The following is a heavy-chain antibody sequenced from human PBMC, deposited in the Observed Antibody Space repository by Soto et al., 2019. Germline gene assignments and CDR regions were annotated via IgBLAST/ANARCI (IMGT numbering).Heavy chain of an antibody. V-gene: IGHV1-69*01. J-gene: IGHJ6*02. Sequence: QVQLVQSGAEVKKPGSSVKVSCEASGGTFSSYPINWVRQAPGQGLEWMGGIIPFFGTSNYAQKFHGRVTITADDSTSTAYIALRSLRSEDTAFYYCTRVGHITNYGMDVWGQGTTVTVSS. CDR2: IIPFFGTS. CDR1: GGTFSSYP. CDR3: TRVGHITNYGMDV. D-gene: IGHD1-26*01.